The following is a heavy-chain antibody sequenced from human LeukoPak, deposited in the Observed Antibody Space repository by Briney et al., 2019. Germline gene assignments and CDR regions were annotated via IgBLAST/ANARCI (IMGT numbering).Heavy chain of an antibody. D-gene: IGHD6-25*01. J-gene: IGHJ6*02. CDR3: AKGMGYSSGVVYV. CDR2: ISGSGGTT. V-gene: IGHV3-23*01. Sequence: GGSLRHSRAASGFIFSTYAMSWVRQAPGKGLEWASGISGSGGTTYYADSVKGRFTISRDNSKNTLHLQMNSLRAEDTAVYYCAKGMGYSSGVVYVWGQGTTVTVSS. CDR1: GFIFSTYA.